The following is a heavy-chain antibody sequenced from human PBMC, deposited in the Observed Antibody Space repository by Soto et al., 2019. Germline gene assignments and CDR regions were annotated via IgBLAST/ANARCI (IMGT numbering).Heavy chain of an antibody. V-gene: IGHV4-4*02. CDR3: ARSAGWYAIHA. D-gene: IGHD6-19*01. Sequence: QVQLQESGPGLVKPSGTLSLTCAVSGDSVSSPYYWCWVRQPPGKGLEWIGEVFHTGTTSYTPSLGIRGPRSMDTSNNQFSLDLSSVTAADTAVYYCARSAGWYAIHAWGPGTLVIVSS. J-gene: IGHJ5*02. CDR1: GDSVSSPYY. CDR2: VFHTGTT.